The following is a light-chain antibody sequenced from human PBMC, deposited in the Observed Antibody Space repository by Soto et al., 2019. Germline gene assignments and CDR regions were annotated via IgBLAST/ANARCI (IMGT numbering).Light chain of an antibody. CDR3: QKYTSAPIT. CDR1: QGIGNY. J-gene: IGKJ5*01. CDR2: TAS. Sequence: DIQMTQSPSSLSASVGDRVTITCRASQGIGNYLAWFQQKPGKVPKLLIYTASTLQSGVPSRFSGSGSGTAFTLIISSLQPEDVATYYCQKYTSAPITFGQGTRLDIK. V-gene: IGKV1-27*01.